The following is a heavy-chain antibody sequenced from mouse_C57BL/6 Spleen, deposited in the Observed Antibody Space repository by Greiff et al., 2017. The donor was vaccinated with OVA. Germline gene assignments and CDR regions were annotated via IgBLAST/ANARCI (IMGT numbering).Heavy chain of an antibody. J-gene: IGHJ1*03. CDR3: ARSTTVVAYWYFDV. V-gene: IGHV1-64*01. CDR2: IHPNSGST. D-gene: IGHD1-1*01. CDR1: GYTFTSYW. Sequence: VQLQQPGAELVKPGASVKLSCKASGYTFTSYWMHWVKQRPGQGLEWIGMIHPNSGSTNYNEKFKSKATLTVDKSSSTAYMQLSSLTSEDSAVYYCARSTTVVAYWYFDVWGTGTTVTVSS.